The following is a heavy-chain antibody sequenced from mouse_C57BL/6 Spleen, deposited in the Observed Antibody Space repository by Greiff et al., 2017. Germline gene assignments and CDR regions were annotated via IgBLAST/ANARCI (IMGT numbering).Heavy chain of an antibody. J-gene: IGHJ3*01. V-gene: IGHV1-61*01. CDR3: ARVELGGAWFAY. D-gene: IGHD4-1*01. Sequence: VQLQQPGAELVRPGSSVKLSCKASGYTFTSYWMDWVKQRPGQGLEWIGNIYPSDSETHYNQKFKDKATLTVDKSSSTAYMQLSSLTSEDSAVYCCARVELGGAWFAYWGQGTLVTVSA. CDR1: GYTFTSYW. CDR2: IYPSDSET.